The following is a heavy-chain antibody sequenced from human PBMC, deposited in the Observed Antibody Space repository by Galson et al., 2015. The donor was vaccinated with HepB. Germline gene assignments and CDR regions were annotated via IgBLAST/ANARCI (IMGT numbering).Heavy chain of an antibody. D-gene: IGHD5-12*01. CDR1: GFTFSSYG. CDR2: ISYDGSNK. CDR3: AKDRGGYGAERGYGMDV. J-gene: IGHJ6*02. V-gene: IGHV3-30*18. Sequence: SLRLSCAASGFTFSSYGMHWVRQAPGKGLEWVAVISYDGSNKYYADSVKGRFTISRDNSKNTLYLQMNSLRAEDTAVYYCAKDRGGYGAERGYGMDVWGQGTTVTVSS.